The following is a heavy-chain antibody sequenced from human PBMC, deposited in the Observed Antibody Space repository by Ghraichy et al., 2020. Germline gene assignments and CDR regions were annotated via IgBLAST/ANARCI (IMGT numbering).Heavy chain of an antibody. V-gene: IGHV3-21*01. CDR1: GFTFINST. D-gene: IGHD3-10*01. J-gene: IGHJ4*02. CDR3: ASLKGSYYGSGDHSNTGDY. CDR2: ISPTSTYI. Sequence: LSLTCAASGFTFINSTMNWVRQAPGQGLEWVSSISPTSTYIYYADSVKGRFTISRDNAKNSLSLQMDSLRAEDTAVYYCASLKGSYYGSGDHSNTGDYWGQGALVTVSS.